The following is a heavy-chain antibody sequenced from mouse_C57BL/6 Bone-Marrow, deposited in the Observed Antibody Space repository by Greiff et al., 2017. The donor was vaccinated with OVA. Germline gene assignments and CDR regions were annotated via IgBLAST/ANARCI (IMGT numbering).Heavy chain of an antibody. CDR2: ILPSIGRT. CDR1: DSEVFPIAY. J-gene: IGHJ1*03. CDR3: ARPKTGTGYWYVDV. Sequence: VQLQQSGSELRSPGSSVKLSCKDFDSEVFPIAYMSWVRQKPGHGFEWIGGILPSIGRTIYGEKFEDKATLDADTLSNTAYLELNSLTSEDSAIYYCARPKTGTGYWYVDVWGTGTTVTVSS. D-gene: IGHD4-1*01. V-gene: IGHV15-2*01.